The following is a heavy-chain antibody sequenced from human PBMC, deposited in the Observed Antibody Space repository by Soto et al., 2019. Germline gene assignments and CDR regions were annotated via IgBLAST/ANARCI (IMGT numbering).Heavy chain of an antibody. Sequence: GGSLRLSCAASGFTVSSNYMSWVRQAPGKGLEWVSVIYSGGSTYYADSVKGRFTISRDNSKNTLYLQMNSLRAEDTAVYYCASSHFIAARLDAFDIWGQGTMVTVSS. V-gene: IGHV3-66*01. CDR2: IYSGGST. D-gene: IGHD6-6*01. J-gene: IGHJ3*02. CDR1: GFTVSSNY. CDR3: ASSHFIAARLDAFDI.